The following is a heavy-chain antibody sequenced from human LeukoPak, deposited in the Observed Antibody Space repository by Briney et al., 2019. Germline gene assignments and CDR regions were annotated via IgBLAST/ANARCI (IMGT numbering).Heavy chain of an antibody. CDR3: GRGQSDNKSASGI. J-gene: IGHJ3*02. Sequence: AHTLSLTCAVYGGSFSGYYWTCIRQPPGKALELIGESTHIGRGTYSPSLKSRVSIAVDTSKKQVSLKLSSVKAGDRAVYYCGRGQSDNKSASGIWGQGTMVTVSS. CDR2: STHIGRG. D-gene: IGHD2-21*01. CDR1: GGSFSGYY. V-gene: IGHV4-34*01.